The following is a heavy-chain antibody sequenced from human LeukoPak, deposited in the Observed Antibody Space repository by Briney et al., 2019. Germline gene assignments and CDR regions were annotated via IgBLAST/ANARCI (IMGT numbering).Heavy chain of an antibody. V-gene: IGHV4-30-4*01. CDR1: GGSISSTDYY. Sequence: SQTLSLTCTVSGGSISSTDYYWSWVRQTPGKGLEWIGCIYYTGRTYNNPSLKSRATISVDTSENQFSLKVSSVTAADTAVYYCARDSAYYGMDVWGQGTTVIVSS. CDR2: IYYTGRT. J-gene: IGHJ6*02. CDR3: ARDSAYYGMDV.